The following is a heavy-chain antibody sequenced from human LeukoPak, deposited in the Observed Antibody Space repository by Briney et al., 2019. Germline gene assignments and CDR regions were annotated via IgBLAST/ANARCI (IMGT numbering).Heavy chain of an antibody. CDR2: IYYSGST. D-gene: IGHD4-17*01. V-gene: IGHV4-59*08. CDR3: ARVDHDYGDYERRPYYYYGMDV. CDR1: GGSFRSYY. J-gene: IGHJ6*02. Sequence: SETLSLTCTVSGGSFRSYYWSWIRQPPRKGLEWIGYIYYSGSTNYNPSLKSRVTISVDTSKNQFSLKLSSVTAADTAVYYCARVDHDYGDYERRPYYYYGMDVWGQGTTVTVSS.